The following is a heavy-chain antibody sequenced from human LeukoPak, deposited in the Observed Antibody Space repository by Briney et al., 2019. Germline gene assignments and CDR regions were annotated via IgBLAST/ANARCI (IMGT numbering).Heavy chain of an antibody. CDR2: IKQDGSQR. D-gene: IGHD6-6*01. Sequence: GGSLRLSCAASGFTFTSYSMNWVRQAPGKGPEWVANIKQDGSQRYYVDSVRGRFTISRDNAKNSLFLQMNGLRAEDTAVYYCASRGGSASRRSPIDYWGQGTLVTVSS. CDR1: GFTFTSYS. CDR3: ASRGGSASRRSPIDY. V-gene: IGHV3-7*01. J-gene: IGHJ4*02.